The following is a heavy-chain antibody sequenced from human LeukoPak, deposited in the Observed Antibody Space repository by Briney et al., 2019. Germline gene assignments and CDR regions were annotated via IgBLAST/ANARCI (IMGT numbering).Heavy chain of an antibody. CDR2: IIPIFGTA. CDR3: ASGFYYYYYMDV. Sequence: SVKVSCKASGGTFSSYAISWVRQAPGQGLEWMGRIIPIFGTANYAQKFQGRVTITTDESTSTAYMELSSLRSEDTAVYYCASGFYYYYYMDVWGKGTTVTVSS. J-gene: IGHJ6*03. CDR1: GGTFSSYA. V-gene: IGHV1-69*05.